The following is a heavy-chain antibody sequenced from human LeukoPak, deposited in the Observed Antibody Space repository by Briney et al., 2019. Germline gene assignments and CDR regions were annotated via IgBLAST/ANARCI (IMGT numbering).Heavy chain of an antibody. D-gene: IGHD3-10*01. CDR1: GFTFSSYA. CDR2: ISGSGGST. Sequence: GGSLRLSCAASGFTFSSYAMSWVRQAPGKGLEWVSVISGSGGSTYYADSVKGRFTISRDNSKNTLYLQMNSLRAEDTAVYYCASIRSGSYPEYFQHWGQGTLVTVSS. J-gene: IGHJ1*01. CDR3: ASIRSGSYPEYFQH. V-gene: IGHV3-23*01.